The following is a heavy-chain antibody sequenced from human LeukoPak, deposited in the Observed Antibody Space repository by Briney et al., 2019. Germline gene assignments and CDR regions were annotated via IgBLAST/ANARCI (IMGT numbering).Heavy chain of an antibody. J-gene: IGHJ4*02. CDR3: ATRIAVAGPFSY. Sequence: SVKVSCKASGYTFTSYGISWVRQAPGQGLEWMGGIIPILGTANYAQKFQGRVTITADESTSTAYMELSSLRSEDTAVYYCATRIAVAGPFSYWGQGTLVTVSS. V-gene: IGHV1-69*13. CDR1: GYTFTSYG. CDR2: IIPILGTA. D-gene: IGHD6-19*01.